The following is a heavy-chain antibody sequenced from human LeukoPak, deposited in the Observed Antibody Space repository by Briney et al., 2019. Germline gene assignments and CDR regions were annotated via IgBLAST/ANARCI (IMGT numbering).Heavy chain of an antibody. Sequence: GGSLRLSCAASGFTFSTYAMSWVRQAPGKGLEWVSGNSASGETTYYADSVKGRFTISRDNSKNTLYLQMNSLRAEDTAVYYCARDRWYYDSSGLDYWGQGTLVTVSS. CDR1: GFTFSTYA. J-gene: IGHJ4*02. V-gene: IGHV3-23*01. CDR2: NSASGETT. CDR3: ARDRWYYDSSGLDY. D-gene: IGHD3-22*01.